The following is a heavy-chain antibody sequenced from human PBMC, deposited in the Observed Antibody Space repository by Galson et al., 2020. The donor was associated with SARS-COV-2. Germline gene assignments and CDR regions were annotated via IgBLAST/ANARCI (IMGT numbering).Heavy chain of an antibody. V-gene: IGHV4-38-2*02. CDR2: VYPSGTT. J-gene: IGHJ2*01. CDR1: GYSVSTTNY. CDR3: ARQGVNMIVLVTVPGWYFDL. Sequence: SETLSLTCTVSGYSVSTTNYWGWVRQPPGRGLEWIGSVYPSGTTYYNPSLKSRVTISVDTSKNQSSLSRDSVTAADTALYYCARQGVNMIVLVTVPGWYFDLWGRGTLVNVSS. D-gene: IGHD3-22*01.